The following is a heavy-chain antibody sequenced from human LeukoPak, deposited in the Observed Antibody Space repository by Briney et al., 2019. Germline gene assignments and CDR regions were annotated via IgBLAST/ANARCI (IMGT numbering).Heavy chain of an antibody. J-gene: IGHJ3*02. CDR2: ISPIFGTA. Sequence: GASVKVSCKXSGGTFSSYAISWVRQAPGQGLEGMGGISPIFGTANYAQKFQGRVTITADESTSTAYMELSSLRSEDTAVYYCARDTIIGVVTILHDAFDIWGQGTMVTVSS. V-gene: IGHV1-69*13. D-gene: IGHD3-3*01. CDR3: ARDTIIGVVTILHDAFDI. CDR1: GGTFSSYA.